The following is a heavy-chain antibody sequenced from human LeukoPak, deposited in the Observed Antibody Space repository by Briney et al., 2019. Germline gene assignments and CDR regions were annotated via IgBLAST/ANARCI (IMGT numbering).Heavy chain of an antibody. CDR1: GGSFSSYS. CDR3: ARGSGGEAAGAAQIKY. CDR2: IIPMPGTT. Sequence: SVKLSCKAYGGSFSSYSISWVRQPPGQGLEWMGRIIPMPGTTDYAQKFQGRGTITADKSTTTAYMELSSLRCEDTAMYYWARGSGGEAAGAAQIKYWGQGTPVTVSS. D-gene: IGHD6-13*01. J-gene: IGHJ4*02. V-gene: IGHV1-69*08.